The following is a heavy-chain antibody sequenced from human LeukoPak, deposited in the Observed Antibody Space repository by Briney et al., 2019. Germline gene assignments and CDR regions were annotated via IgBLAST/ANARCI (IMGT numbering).Heavy chain of an antibody. CDR3: ARDQGSGSYLGHY. J-gene: IGHJ4*02. CDR1: GGTSSSYA. Sequence: SVKVSCKASGGTSSSYAISWVRQAPGQGLEWMGGIIPIFGTANYAQKFQGRVTITADESTSTAYMELSSLRSEDTAVYYCARDQGSGSYLGHYWGQGTLVTASS. CDR2: IIPIFGTA. V-gene: IGHV1-69*01. D-gene: IGHD1-26*01.